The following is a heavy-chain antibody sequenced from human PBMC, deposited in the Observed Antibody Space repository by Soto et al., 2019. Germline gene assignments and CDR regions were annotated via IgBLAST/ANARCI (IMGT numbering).Heavy chain of an antibody. CDR2: IKSKTDGGTT. Sequence: PRLSCAASGFTFSNAWMSWVRQAPGKGLEWVGRIKSKTDGGTTNYAAPVKGRFTISRDDSKNTLYLQMNSRKTEDTAVFYCTTSGYSYGSHFDYWGQGTLVTVS. V-gene: IGHV3-15*01. CDR1: GFTFSNAW. D-gene: IGHD5-18*01. J-gene: IGHJ4*02. CDR3: TTSGYSYGSHFDY.